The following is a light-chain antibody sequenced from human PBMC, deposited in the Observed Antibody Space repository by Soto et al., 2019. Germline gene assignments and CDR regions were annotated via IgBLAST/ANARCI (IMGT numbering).Light chain of an antibody. V-gene: IGLV2-14*03. CDR2: EVS. Sequence: QSVLTQPASVSGSPGQSITISCTGTSSDVGAYDYVSWYQQHPDKAPKLMIYEVSNRPSGVSNRFSGSKSVNTATLTISGLQADDEADYYCSSYTSSGTLVFGTGTKVTV. CDR1: SSDVGAYDY. CDR3: SSYTSSGTLV. J-gene: IGLJ1*01.